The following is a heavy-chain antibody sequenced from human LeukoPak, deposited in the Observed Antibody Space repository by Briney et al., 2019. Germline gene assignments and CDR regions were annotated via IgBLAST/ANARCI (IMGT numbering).Heavy chain of an antibody. Sequence: GESLKISRQGSGYTFTTYWIGWVGQMPGKGLEWVGIIYPADSETGYSPSFRGQVTISAYKSISTACLQGSSLQASDTAMYYCVRSPRDGYHDAFEVWGQGTMVTVSS. V-gene: IGHV5-51*01. CDR3: VRSPRDGYHDAFEV. CDR1: GYTFTTYW. CDR2: IYPADSET. J-gene: IGHJ3*01. D-gene: IGHD5-24*01.